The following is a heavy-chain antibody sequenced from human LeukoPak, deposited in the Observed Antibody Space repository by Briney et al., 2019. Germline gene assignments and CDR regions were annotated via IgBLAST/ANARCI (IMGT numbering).Heavy chain of an antibody. CDR1: GFTFSGSA. J-gene: IGHJ4*02. CDR2: IRSKANSYAT. CDR3: TSLEMDYYDSSPFDY. V-gene: IGHV3-73*01. D-gene: IGHD3-22*01. Sequence: GGSLRLSCAASGFTFSGSAMHWVRQASGKGLEWVGRIRSKANSYATAYAASVKGRFTISRDDSKNTAYLQMNSPKTEDTAVYYCTSLEMDYYDSSPFDYWGQGTLVTVSS.